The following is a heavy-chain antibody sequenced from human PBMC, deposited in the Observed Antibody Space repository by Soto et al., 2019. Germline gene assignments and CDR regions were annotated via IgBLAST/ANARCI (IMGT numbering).Heavy chain of an antibody. D-gene: IGHD6-13*01. CDR1: GGSISSINW. V-gene: IGHV4-4*02. CDR2: IYHSGST. Sequence: PSETLSLTYAVSGGSISSINWWSWVRQPPGKGLEWIGEIYHSGSTNYNPSLKSRVTISVDKSKNQFSLKLSSVTAADTAVYYCARCIAAAGQHNWFDPWGQGTLVTVSS. J-gene: IGHJ5*02. CDR3: ARCIAAAGQHNWFDP.